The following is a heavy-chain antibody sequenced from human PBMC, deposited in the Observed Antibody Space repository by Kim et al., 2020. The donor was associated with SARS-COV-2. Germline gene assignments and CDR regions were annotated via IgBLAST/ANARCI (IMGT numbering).Heavy chain of an antibody. Sequence: SVKVSCKASGGTFSSYAISWVRQAPGQGLEWMGGIIPIFGTANYAQMFQGRVTITADESTSTAYMELSSLRSEDTAVYYCASGDEINSSGWYNRFDPWGQGTLVTVSS. CDR1: GGTFSSYA. CDR2: IIPIFGTA. CDR3: ASGDEINSSGWYNRFDP. J-gene: IGHJ5*02. V-gene: IGHV1-69*13. D-gene: IGHD6-19*01.